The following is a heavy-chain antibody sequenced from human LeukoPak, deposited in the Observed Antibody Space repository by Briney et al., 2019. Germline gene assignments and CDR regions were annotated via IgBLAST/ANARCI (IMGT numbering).Heavy chain of an antibody. CDR1: GFTFSSYE. D-gene: IGHD3-9*01. J-gene: IGHJ4*02. CDR2: ISSSGSTI. Sequence: GGSLRLSCAASGFTFSSYEMNWVRQAPGKGLEWVSYISSSGSTIYYADSVKGRFTISRDNAKNSLYLQMNSLRAEDTAVYYCARGYFDWLLDPFDYWGQGTLVTVSS. CDR3: ARGYFDWLLDPFDY. V-gene: IGHV3-48*03.